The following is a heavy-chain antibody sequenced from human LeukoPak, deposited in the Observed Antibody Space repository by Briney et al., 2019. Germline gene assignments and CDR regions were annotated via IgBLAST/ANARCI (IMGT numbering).Heavy chain of an antibody. Sequence: KPSETLSLTCTVSGGSISSYYWSWIRQPPGKGLEWIGYIYYSGSTNYNPSLKSRVTLSVDTSKNQFSLKLSSVTDADTAVYYCARDLGKSLPAVMAWAYWGQGTLVTVSS. J-gene: IGHJ4*02. CDR3: ARDLGKSLPAVMAWAY. V-gene: IGHV4-59*01. D-gene: IGHD2-8*01. CDR2: IYYSGST. CDR1: GGSISSYY.